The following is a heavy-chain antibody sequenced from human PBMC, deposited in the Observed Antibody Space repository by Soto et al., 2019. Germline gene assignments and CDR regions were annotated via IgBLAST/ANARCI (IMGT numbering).Heavy chain of an antibody. CDR1: GGSISSSSYY. CDR3: ARLGYSSFVFDP. J-gene: IGHJ5*02. D-gene: IGHD6-13*01. V-gene: IGHV4-39*01. Sequence: QLQLQESGPGLVKPSETLSLTCTVSGGSISSSSYYWGWIRQPPGKGLEWIGSIYYSGSTYYNPSLKSRVTKCVDPSKNQFSLKLSSVTAADTAVYYCARLGYSSFVFDPWGQGTLVTVSS. CDR2: IYYSGST.